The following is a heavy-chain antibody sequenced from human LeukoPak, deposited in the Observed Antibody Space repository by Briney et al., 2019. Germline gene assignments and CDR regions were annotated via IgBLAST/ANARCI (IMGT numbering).Heavy chain of an antibody. CDR1: GFPFSDYA. CDR2: ISSSGGST. J-gene: IGHJ4*02. Sequence: GGSLRLSCTASGFPFSDYAMNWVRQAPGKGLEWVSTISSSGGSTFYADSVKGRFTLSRDNSKNTVYLQMSSLRAEDTAVYYCAKVSLYFSSTNTGYFVYWGQGTLVTVSS. V-gene: IGHV3-23*01. CDR3: AKVSLYFSSTNTGYFVY. D-gene: IGHD2-2*01.